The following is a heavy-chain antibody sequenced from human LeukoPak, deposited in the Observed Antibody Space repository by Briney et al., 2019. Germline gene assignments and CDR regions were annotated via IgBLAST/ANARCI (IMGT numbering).Heavy chain of an antibody. D-gene: IGHD3-3*01. V-gene: IGHV1-46*01. CDR3: ARDRGLHYDFWSGYFDY. CDR1: GYTFTSYY. Sequence: GASVKVSCKASGYTFTSYYMHWVRQAPGQGLEWMGIINPSGGSTSYAQKFQGRVTMTRDMSTSTVYMELSSLRSKDTAVYYCARDRGLHYDFWSGYFDYWGQGTLVTVSS. CDR2: INPSGGST. J-gene: IGHJ4*02.